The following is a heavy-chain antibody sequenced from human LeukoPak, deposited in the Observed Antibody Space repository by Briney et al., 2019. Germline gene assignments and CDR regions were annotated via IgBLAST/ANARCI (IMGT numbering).Heavy chain of an antibody. V-gene: IGHV1-2*06. CDR2: INPNSGGT. Sequence: GASVKVSCKASGYTFTGYYMHWVRRAPGQGLEWMGRINPNSGGTNYAQKFQGRVTMTRDTSISTAYMELSRLRSDDTAVYYCARDDNYDSSGAVDYWGQGTLVTVSS. CDR1: GYTFTGYY. J-gene: IGHJ4*02. D-gene: IGHD3-22*01. CDR3: ARDDNYDSSGAVDY.